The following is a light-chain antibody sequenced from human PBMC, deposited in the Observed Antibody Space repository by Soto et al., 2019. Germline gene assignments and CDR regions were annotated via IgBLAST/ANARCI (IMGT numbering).Light chain of an antibody. CDR3: QQYNNWPPRT. Sequence: ETVMTQSPATLSVSPGERATLSCRASQSVSINLAWYQQKPGQAPRLLIYGASTRATGIPARFSGSGSGTEFTLTISSLQSEDFAVYYCQQYNNWPPRTFGQGTKV. CDR1: QSVSIN. J-gene: IGKJ1*01. V-gene: IGKV3-15*01. CDR2: GAS.